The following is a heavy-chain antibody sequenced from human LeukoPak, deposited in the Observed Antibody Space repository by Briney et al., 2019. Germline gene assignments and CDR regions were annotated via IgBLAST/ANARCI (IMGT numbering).Heavy chain of an antibody. J-gene: IGHJ4*02. Sequence: PGGSLRLSCAASGFIFDDYAMHWVRQAPGKGLEWVSGISWNSGSIGYADSVKGRFTISRDNAKNSLYLQMNSLRAEDTALYYCAKDISMVRGVNFDYWGQGTLVTVSS. D-gene: IGHD3-10*01. CDR1: GFIFDDYA. V-gene: IGHV3-9*01. CDR3: AKDISMVRGVNFDY. CDR2: ISWNSGSI.